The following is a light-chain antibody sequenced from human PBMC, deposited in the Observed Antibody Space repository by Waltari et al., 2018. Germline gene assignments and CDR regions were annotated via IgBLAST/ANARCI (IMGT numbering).Light chain of an antibody. CDR3: QQYYSTPWT. J-gene: IGKJ1*01. Sequence: IVMTHSPHSLAVSLGERATINCKSTQSVLYSSNNKNDLAWYQQKPARPPKLLIYWASTRESGVPDRFSGSGSGTDFTLTISSLQAEDVAVYYCQQYYSTPWTFGQGTKVEIK. CDR2: WAS. CDR1: QSVLYSSNNKND. V-gene: IGKV4-1*01.